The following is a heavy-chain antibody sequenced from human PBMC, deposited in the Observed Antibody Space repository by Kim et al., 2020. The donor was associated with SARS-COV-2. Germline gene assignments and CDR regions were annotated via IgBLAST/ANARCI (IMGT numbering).Heavy chain of an antibody. CDR3: AKEIAGGEGFGEFLGGDYYYSGMDV. D-gene: IGHD3-10*01. CDR1: GFTFDDYA. J-gene: IGHJ6*02. CDR2: ISWNSDTI. Sequence: GGSLRLSCAASGFTFDDYAMHWVRQAPGKGLEWVSSISWNSDTIGYADSVKGRFTISRDNAKNSLYLQMNSLRAEDTALYYCAKEIAGGEGFGEFLGGDYYYSGMDVWGQGTSVTVSS. V-gene: IGHV3-9*01.